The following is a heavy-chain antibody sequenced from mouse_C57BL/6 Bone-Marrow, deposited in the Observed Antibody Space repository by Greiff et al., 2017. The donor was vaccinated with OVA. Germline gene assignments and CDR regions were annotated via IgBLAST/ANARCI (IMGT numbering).Heavy chain of an antibody. V-gene: IGHV1-9*01. CDR3: ARGGSGAWFAY. D-gene: IGHD4-1*01. Sequence: QVQLKESGAELMKPGASVKLSCKATGYTFTGYWIEWVKQRPGHGLEWIGEILPGSGGTKYNEKFKSKATLTVDKPSSTAYMQLSSLTSEDTAVYYCARGGSGAWFAYWGQGTLVTVSA. CDR2: ILPGSGGT. J-gene: IGHJ3*01. CDR1: GYTFTGYW.